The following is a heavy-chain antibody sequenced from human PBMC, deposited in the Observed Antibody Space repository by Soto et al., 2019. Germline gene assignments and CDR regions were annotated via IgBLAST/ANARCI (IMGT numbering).Heavy chain of an antibody. J-gene: IGHJ6*02. CDR3: ASSNIAATAFYYYGMDV. D-gene: IGHD6-13*01. CDR1: GCSVSSYY. Sequence: PGETLSLTFTSFGCSVSSYYCSWIRQPPGNVLEWIGYIYYSGSTNYNPFLKSRVTISVDTSKTQFALKLSSVSAADTDVYFCASSNIAATAFYYYGMDVLGRGITFTVSS. CDR2: IYYSGST. V-gene: IGHV4-59*02.